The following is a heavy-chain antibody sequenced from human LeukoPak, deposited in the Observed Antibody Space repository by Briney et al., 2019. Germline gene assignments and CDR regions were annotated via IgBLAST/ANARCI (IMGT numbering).Heavy chain of an antibody. CDR3: ASLSHDYVWGSYRPRDY. CDR1: GFTVSSNY. Sequence: PGGSLRPSCVASGFTVSSNYMSWVRQAPGKGLEWVSVIYSGGSTYYADSVKGRFTISRDNSKNTLYLQMNSLRAEDTAVYYCASLSHDYVWGSYRPRDYWGQGTLVTVSS. J-gene: IGHJ4*02. D-gene: IGHD3-16*02. V-gene: IGHV3-53*01. CDR2: IYSGGST.